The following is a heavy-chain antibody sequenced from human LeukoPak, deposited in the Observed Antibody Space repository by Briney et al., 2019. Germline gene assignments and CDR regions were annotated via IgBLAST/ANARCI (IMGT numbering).Heavy chain of an antibody. Sequence: SETLSLTCTVSGGSISSYYWSWIRQPAGKGLEWIGRMYTSGSTNYNPSLKSRVTMSVDTSKNQFSLKLSSVTAADTAVYYCAKGRYFDWSYCYFDYWGQGTLVTVSS. CDR1: GGSISSYY. D-gene: IGHD3-9*01. V-gene: IGHV4-4*07. J-gene: IGHJ4*02. CDR2: MYTSGST. CDR3: AKGRYFDWSYCYFDY.